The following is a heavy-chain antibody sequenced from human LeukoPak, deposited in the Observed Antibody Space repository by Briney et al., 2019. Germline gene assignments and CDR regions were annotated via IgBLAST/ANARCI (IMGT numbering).Heavy chain of an antibody. CDR1: GGSFSGYY. Sequence: SETLSLTCAVYGGSFSGYYWSWIRQPPGKGLEWIGEINHSGSANYNLSLKSRVTISVDTSKNQFSLKLSSVTAADTAVYYCARPAAYYYDSSGRFDYWGQGTLVTVSS. V-gene: IGHV4-34*01. J-gene: IGHJ4*02. D-gene: IGHD3-22*01. CDR3: ARPAAYYYDSSGRFDY. CDR2: INHSGSA.